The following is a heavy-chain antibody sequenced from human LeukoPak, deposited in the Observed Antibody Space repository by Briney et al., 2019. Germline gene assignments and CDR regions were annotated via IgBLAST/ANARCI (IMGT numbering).Heavy chain of an antibody. V-gene: IGHV1-2*02. CDR2: INPNSGGT. Sequence: ASVTVSFTASGYTFTGYYMHWVRQAPGQGLELMGWINPNSGGTNYAQKFQGRVTMTRDTSISTAYMELSRLRSDDTAVYYCASHSSGWYEYYFDYWGQGTLVTVSS. CDR1: GYTFTGYY. D-gene: IGHD6-19*01. J-gene: IGHJ4*02. CDR3: ASHSSGWYEYYFDY.